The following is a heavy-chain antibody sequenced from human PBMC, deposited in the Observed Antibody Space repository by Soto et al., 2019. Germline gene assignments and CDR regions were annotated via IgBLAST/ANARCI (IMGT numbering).Heavy chain of an antibody. CDR3: AAATTWNFHFHY. V-gene: IGHV3-33*01. Sequence: ESGGGVVQPGTSLRLSCAASGFTISTHGMHWVRQAPGKGLEGVANIWYDGSNKFYADSVKGRFTISNDNSKNTLYVEMNSLRAEDTAVYYCAAATTWNFHFHYWGQGTQVTVSS. J-gene: IGHJ4*02. CDR1: GFTISTHG. CDR2: IWYDGSNK. D-gene: IGHD1-7*01.